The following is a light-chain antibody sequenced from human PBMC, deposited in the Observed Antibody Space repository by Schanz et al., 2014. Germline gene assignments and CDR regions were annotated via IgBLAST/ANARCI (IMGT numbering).Light chain of an antibody. CDR3: QQRDNWPLLT. J-gene: IGKJ4*01. V-gene: IGKV3-15*01. CDR2: GAF. Sequence: EIVMTQSPATLSVSPGERATLSCRASQSVTNNLAWYQQKPGQAPRLLINGAFTRATGIPARFSGSGSGTEFTLTISSLQSEDFAVYYCQQRDNWPLLTFGGGTKVEIK. CDR1: QSVTNN.